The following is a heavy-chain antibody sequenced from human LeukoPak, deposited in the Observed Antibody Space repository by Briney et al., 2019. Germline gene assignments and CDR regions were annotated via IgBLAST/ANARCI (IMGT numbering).Heavy chain of an antibody. CDR3: ARCWGSGRYLFDAFDI. CDR1: GFTFSSYD. V-gene: IGHV3-13*01. D-gene: IGHD1-26*01. CDR2: IGTAGDT. Sequence: GGSLRLSCAASGFTFSSYDMYWVRQATGKGLEWVSAIGTAGDTYYPGSVKGRFTISRENAKNSLYLQMNSLRAEDTAVYYCARCWGSGRYLFDAFDIWGQGTMVTVSS. J-gene: IGHJ3*02.